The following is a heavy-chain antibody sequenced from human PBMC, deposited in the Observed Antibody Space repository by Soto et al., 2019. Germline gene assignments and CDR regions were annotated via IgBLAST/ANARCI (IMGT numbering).Heavy chain of an antibody. V-gene: IGHV3-23*01. J-gene: IGHJ6*02. D-gene: IGHD6-13*01. CDR3: ASPNGEQQLVPEYYYYGMDV. CDR1: GFTFSSYA. Sequence: PEGSLRLSCAASGFTFSSYAMSWVRQAPGKGLEWVSAISGSGGSTYYADSVKGRFTISRDNSKNTLYLQMNSLRAEDTAVYYCASPNGEQQLVPEYYYYGMDVWGQGTTVTVSS. CDR2: ISGSGGST.